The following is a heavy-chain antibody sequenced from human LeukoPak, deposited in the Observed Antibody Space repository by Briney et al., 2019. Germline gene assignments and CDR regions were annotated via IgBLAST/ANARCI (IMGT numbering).Heavy chain of an antibody. CDR1: GGSISSYY. D-gene: IGHD4-17*01. Sequence: SETLSLTCTVSGGSISSYYWSWIRQPPGKGLEWIGYIYYSGSTNYNPSLKSRVTISVDTSKNQFSLKLSSVTAADTAVYYCARVEYGGHGYWGQGTLVTVSS. V-gene: IGHV4-59*01. CDR2: IYYSGST. CDR3: ARVEYGGHGY. J-gene: IGHJ4*02.